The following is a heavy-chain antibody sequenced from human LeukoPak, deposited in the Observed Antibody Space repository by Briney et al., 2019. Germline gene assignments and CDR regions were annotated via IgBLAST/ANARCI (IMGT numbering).Heavy chain of an antibody. D-gene: IGHD2-2*01. CDR1: GWSLSGYY. CDR3: ARSEDCGSSSCYWFDP. Sequence: PSETLSLTCAVYGWSLSGYYWSWIRQSPGKGLEWIGEINRGGITKYNPSLNSRVTISLATSYNQFSLKLTSVTAADTAMYYCARSEDCGSSSCYWFDPWGQGTLVTVSS. CDR2: INRGGIT. J-gene: IGHJ5*02. V-gene: IGHV4-34*01.